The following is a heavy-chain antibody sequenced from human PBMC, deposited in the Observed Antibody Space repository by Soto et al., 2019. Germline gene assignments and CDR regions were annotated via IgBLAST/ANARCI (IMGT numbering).Heavy chain of an antibody. CDR2: ISSSSSYI. CDR1: GLTFSSYS. CDR3: ARGPRGTVTTDYYYGMDV. J-gene: IGHJ6*02. Sequence: PGGSLRLSCAASGLTFSSYSMNWVRQAPGKGLEWVSSISSSSSYIYYADSVKGRFTISRDNAKNSLYLQMNSLRAEDTAVYYCARGPRGTVTTDYYYGMDVRGQGTTVTVSS. D-gene: IGHD4-17*01. V-gene: IGHV3-21*01.